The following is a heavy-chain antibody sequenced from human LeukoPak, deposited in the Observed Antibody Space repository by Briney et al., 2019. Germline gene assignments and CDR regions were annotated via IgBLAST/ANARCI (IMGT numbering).Heavy chain of an antibody. CDR2: MNPNSGNT. J-gene: IGHJ3*02. CDR1: VYTFTIYD. CDR3: VSVARRAFDI. V-gene: IGHV1-8*03. D-gene: IGHD4-23*01. Sequence: ALVKLSCKASVYTFTIYDINGVWQATGQGLEWMGWMNPNSGNTGYAQKFQGRVTITRNTSISTAYTELSSLRSGDTAVCFCVSVARRAFDIWGQGTMVTVSS.